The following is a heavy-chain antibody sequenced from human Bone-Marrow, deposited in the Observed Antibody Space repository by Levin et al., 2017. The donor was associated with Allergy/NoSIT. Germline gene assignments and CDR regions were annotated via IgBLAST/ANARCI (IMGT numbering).Heavy chain of an antibody. CDR1: GGSFSNYG. CDR3: ATDRLMTTVVTPYYFDS. J-gene: IGHJ4*02. Sequence: SVKVSCKASGGSFSNYGINWVRQAPGQGLDWMGGIIPLFGSTNSAQKFQGRVSLAADESTGTAYLELGSLRSEDTAVYYCATDRLMTTVVTPYYFDSWGQGTLVTVS. V-gene: IGHV1-69*13. D-gene: IGHD4-23*01. CDR2: IIPLFGST.